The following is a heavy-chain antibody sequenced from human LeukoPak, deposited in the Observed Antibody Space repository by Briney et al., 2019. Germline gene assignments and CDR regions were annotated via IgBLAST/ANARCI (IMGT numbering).Heavy chain of an antibody. V-gene: IGHV4-31*03. CDR2: IYYSGST. J-gene: IGHJ4*02. CDR1: GGSISSGGYY. D-gene: IGHD4-17*01. CDR3: ARSGERRYGPFDY. Sequence: PSETLSLTCTVSGGSISSGGYYWSWIRQHPGKGLEWIGYIYYSGSTYYNPSLKSRVTISVDTSKNQFSLKLSSVTAADTAVYYCARSGERRYGPFDYWGQGTLVTVSS.